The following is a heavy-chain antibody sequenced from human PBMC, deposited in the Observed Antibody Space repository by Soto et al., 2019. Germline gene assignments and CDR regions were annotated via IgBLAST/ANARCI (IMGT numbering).Heavy chain of an antibody. CDR3: ARSRSRFSFDFDY. D-gene: IGHD2-15*01. J-gene: IGHJ4*02. CDR2: TYYSGTV. V-gene: IGHV4-59*01. CDR1: GGSITSYF. Sequence: QVQLQESGPGLVKPSETLSLTCLISGGSITSYFWHWIRQSPGQGLEWIGDTYYSGTVNYNPSLRSRVSISGDTSRNQLSLKVHSVTAADTDVYYCARSRSRFSFDFDYWGQGMLVTVSS.